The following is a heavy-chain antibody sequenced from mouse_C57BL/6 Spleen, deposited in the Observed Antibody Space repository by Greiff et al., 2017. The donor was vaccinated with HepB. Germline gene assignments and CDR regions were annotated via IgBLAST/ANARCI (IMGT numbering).Heavy chain of an antibody. D-gene: IGHD1-1*01. CDR3: ARWGVVPSMDY. Sequence: QVQLQQPGAELVKPGASVKLSCKASGYTFTSYWMHWVKQRPGRGLEWIGRIGPNSGGTKYNEKFKSKATLTVDKPSSTAYMQLSSLTSEDCAVYYCARWGVVPSMDYWGQGTSVTVSS. J-gene: IGHJ4*01. CDR2: IGPNSGGT. V-gene: IGHV1-72*01. CDR1: GYTFTSYW.